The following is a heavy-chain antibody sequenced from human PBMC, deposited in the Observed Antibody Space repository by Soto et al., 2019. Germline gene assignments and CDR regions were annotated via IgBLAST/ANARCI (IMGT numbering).Heavy chain of an antibody. CDR1: GFTFTTYD. CDR3: AKEHSGLYSRHYFDY. D-gene: IGHD3-16*01. CDR2: VSYEGSNT. Sequence: ESGGGVVQPGRSLRLSCAASGFTFTTYDMHWVRQTPGKGLEWVAGVSYEGSNTFYADSVRGRFTISRDNAKNTLDLQMDSLRPEDTALYYCAKEHSGLYSRHYFDYWGQGVLVTVSS. J-gene: IGHJ4*02. V-gene: IGHV3-30*18.